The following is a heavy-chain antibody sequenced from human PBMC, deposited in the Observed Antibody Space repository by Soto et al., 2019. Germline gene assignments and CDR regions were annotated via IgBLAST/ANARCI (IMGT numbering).Heavy chain of an antibody. CDR2: IYHSGST. V-gene: IGHV4-38-2*02. Sequence: PSGTLYLTCAVSGYSISSGYYWGWIRQPPGKGLEWIGSIYHSGSTYYNPSLKSRVTISVDTSKNQFSLKLSSVTAADTAVYFCARDRVNIVVVPPATGGGMGVWGQGSTVTVSS. D-gene: IGHD2-2*01. J-gene: IGHJ6*02. CDR1: GYSISSGYY. CDR3: ARDRVNIVVVPPATGGGMGV.